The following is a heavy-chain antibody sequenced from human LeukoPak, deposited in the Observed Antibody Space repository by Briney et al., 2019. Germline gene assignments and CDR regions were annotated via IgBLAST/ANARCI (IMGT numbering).Heavy chain of an antibody. V-gene: IGHV1-46*01. CDR3: ARDHGDYSGYDVSDY. J-gene: IGHJ4*02. D-gene: IGHD5-12*01. Sequence: GASVKVSCKASGYTFTSYYMHWVRQAPGQGLEWMGIINPSGGSTSYAQKFQGRVTMTRDTSTSTVYMELSSLRSEDTAVYYCARDHGDYSGYDVSDYWGQGTLVTVSS. CDR1: GYTFTSYY. CDR2: INPSGGST.